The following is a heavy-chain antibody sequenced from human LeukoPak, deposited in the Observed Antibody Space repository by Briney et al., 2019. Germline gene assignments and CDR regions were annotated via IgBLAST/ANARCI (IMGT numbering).Heavy chain of an antibody. V-gene: IGHV3-23*01. D-gene: IGHD3-10*01. Sequence: SGGSLRLSCAASGFTFSSYDMSWVRQAPGKGLEWVSGIRGSGSSTYYADSVEGRFTISRDNSKNTLYLQMDSLRAEDTAVYYCAKVPLDGSRSYYNPYYFDYWGQGTLVTVSS. CDR2: IRGSGSST. CDR1: GFTFSSYD. CDR3: AKVPLDGSRSYYNPYYFDY. J-gene: IGHJ4*02.